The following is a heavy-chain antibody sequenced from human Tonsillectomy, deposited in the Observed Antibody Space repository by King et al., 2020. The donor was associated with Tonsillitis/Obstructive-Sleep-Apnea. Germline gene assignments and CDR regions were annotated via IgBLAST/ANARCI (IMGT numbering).Heavy chain of an antibody. V-gene: IGHV3-74*01. CDR3: ARGRMGAFDI. J-gene: IGHJ3*02. CDR2: TNSDGSST. CDR1: GFTFSSHW. Sequence: VQLVESGGGLVQPGGSLRLSCAASGFTFSSHWMHWVRQAPGKGLVWVSRTNSDGSSTNYADSVKGRFTISRDNAKNTLYLQMYSLRAEDTAVYYCARGRMGAFDIWGQGTMVTVSS. D-gene: IGHD3-10*01.